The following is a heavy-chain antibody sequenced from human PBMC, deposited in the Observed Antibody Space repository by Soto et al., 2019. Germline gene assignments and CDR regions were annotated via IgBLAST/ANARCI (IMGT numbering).Heavy chain of an antibody. CDR2: ISATGGST. J-gene: IGHJ4*02. CDR1: GFTFNNYA. D-gene: IGHD4-17*01. Sequence: GGSLRLSCAASGFTFNNYAMNWVRQAPGKGLEWVATISATGGSTYYADSVKGRFTISRDNSKNTLYLQMNGLRVEDTAVYYCAKDRLDGNFDYWGQGTQVTVSS. V-gene: IGHV3-23*01. CDR3: AKDRLDGNFDY.